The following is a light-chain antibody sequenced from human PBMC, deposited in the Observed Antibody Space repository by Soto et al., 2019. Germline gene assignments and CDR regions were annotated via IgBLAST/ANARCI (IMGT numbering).Light chain of an antibody. CDR2: GAS. CDR3: QQTYSTPIT. Sequence: DIPMTQSPSSLSASVGDRVIITCRASQSISRYLNWYQQKPGKAPKLLINGASSLQSGVPSRFSGSGSGTDFTLTISSLQPEDFASYYCQQTYSTPITFGPGTKVDIK. V-gene: IGKV1-39*01. J-gene: IGKJ3*01. CDR1: QSISRY.